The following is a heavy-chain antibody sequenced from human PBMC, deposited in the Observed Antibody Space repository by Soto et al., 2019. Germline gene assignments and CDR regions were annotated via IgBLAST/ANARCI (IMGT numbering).Heavy chain of an antibody. V-gene: IGHV4-59*01. D-gene: IGHD5-12*01. J-gene: IGHJ3*02. CDR2: IYYSGST. CDR1: GGSISSYY. Sequence: SETLSLTCTVSGGSISSYYWSWIRQPPGKGLEWIGYIYYSGSTNYNPSLKSRVTISVDTSKNQFSLKLSSVTAADTAVYYCAREKGRDGYNSAFDIWGQGTMVTVSS. CDR3: AREKGRDGYNSAFDI.